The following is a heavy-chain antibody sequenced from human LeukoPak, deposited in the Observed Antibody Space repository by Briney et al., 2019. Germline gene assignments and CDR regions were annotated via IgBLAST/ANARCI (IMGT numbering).Heavy chain of an antibody. CDR2: ISSSSSYI. J-gene: IGHJ4*02. Sequence: GGSLRLSCAASGFTFSSYSMNWVRQAPGKGLEWVSSISSSSSYIYYAGSVKGRFTISRDNAKNSLYLQMNSLRAEDTAVYYCASSWYSSSWYSSYWGQGTLVTVSS. CDR1: GFTFSSYS. V-gene: IGHV3-21*01. D-gene: IGHD6-13*01. CDR3: ASSWYSSSWYSSY.